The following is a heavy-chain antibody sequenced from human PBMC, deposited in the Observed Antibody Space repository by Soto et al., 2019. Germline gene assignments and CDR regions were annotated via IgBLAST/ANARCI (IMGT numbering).Heavy chain of an antibody. Sequence: QVQLVEPGGGVVQPGRSLRLSCAASGFMFSNHGMHWVRQAPGNGLEWVAVIWSDGNNRYYADYVKGRFTISRDNSKNTVYLQMNSLRAEDTAVYYCVRGDNWNDEASDYWGQGTLVTVSS. J-gene: IGHJ4*02. D-gene: IGHD1-1*01. V-gene: IGHV3-33*01. CDR3: VRGDNWNDEASDY. CDR2: IWSDGNNR. CDR1: GFMFSNHG.